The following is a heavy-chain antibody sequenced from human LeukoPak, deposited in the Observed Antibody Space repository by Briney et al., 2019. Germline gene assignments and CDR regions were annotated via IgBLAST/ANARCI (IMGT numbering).Heavy chain of an antibody. J-gene: IGHJ2*01. CDR1: GYTFTGYY. Sequence: ASVKVSCTASGYTFTGYYMHWVRQATGQGLEWMGWMNPNSGNTGYAQKFQGRVTITRNTSISTAYMELSSLISKDTAVYYCARAGGGYDFWSGYYTSYWYFDLWGRGTLVTVSS. V-gene: IGHV1-8*03. CDR2: MNPNSGNT. D-gene: IGHD3-3*01. CDR3: ARAGGGYDFWSGYYTSYWYFDL.